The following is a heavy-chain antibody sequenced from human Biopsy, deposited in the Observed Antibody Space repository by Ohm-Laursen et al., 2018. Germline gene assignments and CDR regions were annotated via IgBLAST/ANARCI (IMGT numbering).Heavy chain of an antibody. CDR1: GFTFSDYY. J-gene: IGHJ4*02. CDR2: ISGSGTTI. D-gene: IGHD3-10*01. CDR3: ARDGAGSYHDY. Sequence: SLRLSCTACGFTFSDYYMSWIRQAPGKGLEWLSYISGSGTTIFYADSVKGRFTVSRDNAKNSLYLQMNSLTVEDTAVYYCARDGAGSYHDYWGQGTLVTVSS. V-gene: IGHV3-11*01.